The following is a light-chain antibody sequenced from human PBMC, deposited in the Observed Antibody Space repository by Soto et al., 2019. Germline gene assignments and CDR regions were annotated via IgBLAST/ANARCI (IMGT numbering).Light chain of an antibody. Sequence: DIPVTQSPSSLSASVGDRVTITCRTSQSINSYLSWYQQKLGKAPKLLIYAASSLQSGVPSRFSGSGSGTDFTLSISILQPEDFATYYCQQSYDIPRTFGQGTKLDIK. CDR2: AAS. J-gene: IGKJ1*01. V-gene: IGKV1-39*01. CDR3: QQSYDIPRT. CDR1: QSINSY.